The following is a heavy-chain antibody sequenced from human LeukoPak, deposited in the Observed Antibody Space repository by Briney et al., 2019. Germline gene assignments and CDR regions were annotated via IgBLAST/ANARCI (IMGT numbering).Heavy chain of an antibody. CDR3: ARGRITMVRGVTYYFDY. D-gene: IGHD3-10*01. Sequence: GGSLRLSCAAPGFTLSSYSMNWVRQAPGKGLEWVSSICSSSSYIYYADSVKGRFTISRDNAKNSLYLQMNSLRAEDTAVYYCARGRITMVRGVTYYFDYWGQGTLVTVSS. CDR2: ICSSSSYI. CDR1: GFTLSSYS. J-gene: IGHJ4*02. V-gene: IGHV3-21*01.